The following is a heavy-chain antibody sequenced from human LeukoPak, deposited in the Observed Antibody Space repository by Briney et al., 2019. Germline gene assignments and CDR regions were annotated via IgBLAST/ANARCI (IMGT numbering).Heavy chain of an antibody. CDR3: ARDPGKRYCSSTSCYSSDAFDI. J-gene: IGHJ3*02. D-gene: IGHD2-2*01. Sequence: ASVKVSCQASGYTFTGYYMHWVRPAPGRGLEWMGWINPNSCGTNYAQKFQGRVTMPRDTSISTAYMELSRLRSDDTAVYYCARDPGKRYCSSTSCYSSDAFDIWGQGTMVTVSS. V-gene: IGHV1-2*02. CDR2: INPNSCGT. CDR1: GYTFTGYY.